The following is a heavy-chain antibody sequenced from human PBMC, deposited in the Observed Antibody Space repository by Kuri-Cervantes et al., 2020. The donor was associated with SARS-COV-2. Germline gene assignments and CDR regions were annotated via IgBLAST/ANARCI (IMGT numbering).Heavy chain of an antibody. CDR2: IFSNDEK. J-gene: IGHJ4*02. CDR3: ARTPPYYGGSYYFDY. D-gene: IGHD4-23*01. Sequence: SGPTLVKPTETLTLTCTVSGFSLSNARMGVSWIRQPPGKALEWLAHIFSNDEKSYSTSLKSRLTISKDTSKSQVVLTMTNMDPVDTATYYCARTPPYYGGSYYFDYWGQGTLVTVSS. CDR1: GFSLSNARMG. V-gene: IGHV2-26*01.